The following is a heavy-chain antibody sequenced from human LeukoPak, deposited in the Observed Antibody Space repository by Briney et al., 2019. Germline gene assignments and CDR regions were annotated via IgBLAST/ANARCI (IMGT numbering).Heavy chain of an antibody. CDR1: GFTFSTYT. V-gene: IGHV3-23*01. D-gene: IGHD1-14*01. CDR3: AKDFGRNLGGPGY. CDR2: ISGNGGRT. Sequence: GGSLRLSCAASGFTFSTYTMAWVRQAPGGGLEWVSGISGNGGRTYYADSVKGRFAISRDDSKSTLYPQMNSLRGEDTAVYYCAKDFGRNLGGPGYWGRGTLVIVSS. J-gene: IGHJ4*02.